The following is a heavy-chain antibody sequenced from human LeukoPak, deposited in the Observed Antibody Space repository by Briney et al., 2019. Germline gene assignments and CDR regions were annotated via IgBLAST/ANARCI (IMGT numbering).Heavy chain of an antibody. D-gene: IGHD3-3*01. J-gene: IGHJ5*02. Sequence: GGSLRLSCAASGFTFSSYAMHWVRQAPGKGLEWVAVISYDGSNKYYADSVKGRFTISRDNAKNSLYLQMNSLRAEDTAVYYCARDPGFWSGCWFDPWGQGTLVTVSS. CDR2: ISYDGSNK. CDR1: GFTFSSYA. CDR3: ARDPGFWSGCWFDP. V-gene: IGHV3-30-3*01.